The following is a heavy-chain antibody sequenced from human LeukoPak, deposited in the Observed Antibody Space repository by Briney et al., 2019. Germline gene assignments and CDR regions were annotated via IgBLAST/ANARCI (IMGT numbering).Heavy chain of an antibody. V-gene: IGHV3-74*01. CDR3: ASLHAFDI. J-gene: IGHJ3*02. CDR1: GFTFSSYW. CDR2: INSDGSST. Sequence: GGSLRLSCAASGFTFSSYWMHWVRQGPGKGLVRVSRINSDGSSTSYADSVKGRFTISRDNAKNTLYLQMNSLRAEDTAVYYCASLHAFDIWGQGTMVTVSS.